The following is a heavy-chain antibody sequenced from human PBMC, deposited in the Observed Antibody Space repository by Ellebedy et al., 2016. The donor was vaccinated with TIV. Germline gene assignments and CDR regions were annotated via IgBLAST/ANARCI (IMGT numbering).Heavy chain of an antibody. D-gene: IGHD3-10*01. CDR1: GFTFSSYW. J-gene: IGHJ4*02. CDR2: INSDGSST. Sequence: GESLKISXAASGFTFSSYWMHWVRQAPGKGLVWVSRINSDGSSTSYADSVKGRFTISRDNAKNTLYLQMNSLRAEDTAVYYCATYLLVRARTGWSGKFDYWGQGTLVTVSS. V-gene: IGHV3-74*01. CDR3: ATYLLVRARTGWSGKFDY.